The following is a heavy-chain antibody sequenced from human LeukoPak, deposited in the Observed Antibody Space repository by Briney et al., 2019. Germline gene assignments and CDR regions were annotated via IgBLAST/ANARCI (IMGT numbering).Heavy chain of an antibody. CDR1: GGSFSGYY. V-gene: IGHV4-34*01. Sequence: PSETLSLTCAVYGGSFSGYYWSWIRQPPGKGLEWIGEINHSGSTNYNPSLKSRVTISVDTSKNQFSLKLSSVTAADTAVYYCARARQQLVRTAPYYYYYMDVWGKGTTFTVSS. CDR2: INHSGST. CDR3: ARARQQLVRTAPYYYYYMDV. J-gene: IGHJ6*03. D-gene: IGHD6-13*01.